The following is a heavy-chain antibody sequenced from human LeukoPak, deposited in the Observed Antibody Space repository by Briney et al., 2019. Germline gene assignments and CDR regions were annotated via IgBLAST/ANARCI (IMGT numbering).Heavy chain of an antibody. J-gene: IGHJ4*02. D-gene: IGHD5-18*01. V-gene: IGHV3-7*01. CDR1: GLTFCSSW. CDR3: ARDLAYSRLDY. Sequence: GGSLRLSSAVSGLTFCSSWMDWVRQAPGKGLEWVASINPDGNKKYSADSVKGRFTISRDNAENSLYLQMNSLRVEDTAFYYCARDLAYSRLDYWGQGMLVTVSS. CDR2: INPDGNKK.